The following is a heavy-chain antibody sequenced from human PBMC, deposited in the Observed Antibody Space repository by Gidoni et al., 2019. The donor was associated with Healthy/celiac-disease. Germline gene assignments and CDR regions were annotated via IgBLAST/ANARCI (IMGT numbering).Heavy chain of an antibody. Sequence: QLQLQESGPGLVKPSETLSLTCTVSGGSISSSSYYWGWIRQPPGKGLEWIGVIHYSGSTYYNPSRKSRVTIYVDTSKNQFSLKLSAVNVADTAVYYCARHEVRNYYDSSGYDYWGQGTLVTVSS. CDR2: IHYSGST. D-gene: IGHD3-22*01. CDR3: ARHEVRNYYDSSGYDY. J-gene: IGHJ4*02. CDR1: GGSISSSSYY. V-gene: IGHV4-39*01.